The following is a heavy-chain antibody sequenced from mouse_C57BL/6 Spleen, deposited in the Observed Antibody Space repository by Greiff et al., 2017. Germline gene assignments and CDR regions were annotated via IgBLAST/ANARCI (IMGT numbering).Heavy chain of an antibody. V-gene: IGHV1-55*01. CDR2: IYPGSGST. CDR1: GYTFTSYW. CDR3: ARQLTTVVAHYAMDY. D-gene: IGHD1-1*01. Sequence: QVQLQQPGAELVKPGASVKMSCKASGYTFTSYWITWVKRRPGQGLEWIGDIYPGSGSTNYNKKFKGKATLTVDTSSSTAYMQPSSLTSEDSAVYYWARQLTTVVAHYAMDYWGQGTSVTVSS. J-gene: IGHJ4*01.